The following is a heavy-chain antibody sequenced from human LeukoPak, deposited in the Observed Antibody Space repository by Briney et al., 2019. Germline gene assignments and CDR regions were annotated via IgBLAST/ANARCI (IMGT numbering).Heavy chain of an antibody. CDR1: GGSISSSSYY. V-gene: IGHV4-39*01. Sequence: SETLSLTCTVSGGSISSSSYYWGWIRQPPGKGLEWIGSIYYSGSTYYNPSLKSRVTISVDTSKNQFSLKLSSVTAADTAVYYCARRNGASYYYDSSGYDYFDYWGQGTLVTVSS. J-gene: IGHJ4*02. D-gene: IGHD3-22*01. CDR2: IYYSGST. CDR3: ARRNGASYYYDSSGYDYFDY.